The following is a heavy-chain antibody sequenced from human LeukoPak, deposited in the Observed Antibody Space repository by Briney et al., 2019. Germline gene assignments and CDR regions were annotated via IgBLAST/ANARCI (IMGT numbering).Heavy chain of an antibody. CDR1: GASISSYY. CDR2: IHTSGST. CDR3: ARVTDPRYNWFDP. D-gene: IGHD2-21*02. J-gene: IGHJ5*02. V-gene: IGHV4-4*07. Sequence: SETLSLTCTVSGASISSYYWTWIRQPAGKGPEWIGRIHTSGSTNYNPSLKSRANMSVDTSKNQFSLKLNSVTAADTAVYYCARVTDPRYNWFDPWGQGTLVTVSS.